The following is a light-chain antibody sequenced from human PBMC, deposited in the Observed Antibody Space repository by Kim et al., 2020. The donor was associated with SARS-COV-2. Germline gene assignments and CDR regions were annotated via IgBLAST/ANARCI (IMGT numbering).Light chain of an antibody. CDR2: DVN. CDR3: CSYAGSYTYV. Sequence: GRSVPISCIGPSRDVGEYSYVSWFQHPPDKAPNLLIYDVNEPPSGVPDRFSGSKSDNTASLTISGLQPEDEADYYCCSYAGSYTYVFGVGTKVTVL. J-gene: IGLJ1*01. V-gene: IGLV2-11*01. CDR1: SRDVGEYSY.